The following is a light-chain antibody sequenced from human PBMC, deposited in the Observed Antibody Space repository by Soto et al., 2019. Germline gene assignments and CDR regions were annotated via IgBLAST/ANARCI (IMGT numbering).Light chain of an antibody. CDR2: DAS. V-gene: IGKV1-5*01. CDR3: QQYNILST. Sequence: DIQMTQSPSTLSVSVGDRVTITCRASQSIRYWVAWYQHKPGKAPKLLIYDASTLESGVPTRFSGSGSGTEFTLTISSLHPDDLATYYCQQYNILSTFGQGTKVDIK. CDR1: QSIRYW. J-gene: IGKJ1*01.